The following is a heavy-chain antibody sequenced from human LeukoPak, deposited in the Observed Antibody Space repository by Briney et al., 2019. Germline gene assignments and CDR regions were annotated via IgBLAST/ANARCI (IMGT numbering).Heavy chain of an antibody. CDR2: ISGSGGST. Sequence: GGSMRLSCAASGLTFSSYAMSWVRQAPGKGLEWVSAISGSGGSTYYAGSVKGRFTISRDNSKNTLYLQMNSLRAEDTAVYYCAKSSPPPLSYWGQGTLVTVSS. V-gene: IGHV3-23*01. CDR3: AKSSPPPLSY. J-gene: IGHJ4*02. CDR1: GLTFSSYA.